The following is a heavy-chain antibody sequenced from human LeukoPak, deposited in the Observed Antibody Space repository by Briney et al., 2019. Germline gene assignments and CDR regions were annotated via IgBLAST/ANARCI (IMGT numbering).Heavy chain of an antibody. CDR3: ASTIAVGTYYYYYMDV. CDR1: GGSFSGYY. Sequence: SETLSLTCAVYGGSFSGYYWSWIRQPPGKGQEWIGEINHSGSTNYNPSLKSRVTVSVDTSKNQFSLKLSSVTAADTALYYCASTIAVGTYYYYYMDVWGKGTTVTVSS. V-gene: IGHV4-34*01. J-gene: IGHJ6*03. CDR2: INHSGST. D-gene: IGHD6-19*01.